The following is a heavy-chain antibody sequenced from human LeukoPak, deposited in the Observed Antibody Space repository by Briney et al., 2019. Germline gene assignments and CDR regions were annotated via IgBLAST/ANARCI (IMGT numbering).Heavy chain of an antibody. CDR2: IQYDGSNQ. J-gene: IGHJ4*02. CDR1: GFTFSSYS. D-gene: IGHD5-18*01. V-gene: IGHV3-30*02. CDR3: AKGLLWFFDY. Sequence: GGSLRLSCAASGFTFSSYSMNWVRQAPGKGLEWVAFIQYDGSNQYYADSVQGRFTFSRDNSKNKLYLQMNSLRTDDTAVYYCAKGLLWFFDYWGQGSLVTVSS.